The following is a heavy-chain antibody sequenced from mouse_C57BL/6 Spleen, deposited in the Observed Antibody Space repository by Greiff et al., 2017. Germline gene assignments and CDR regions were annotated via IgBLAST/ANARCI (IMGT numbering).Heavy chain of an antibody. J-gene: IGHJ2*01. CDR2: IDPETGGT. CDR3: TRHYGSSEFDY. D-gene: IGHD1-1*01. CDR1: GYTFTDYE. Sequence: VQLQQSGAELVRPGASVTLSCKASGYTFTDYEMHWVKQTPVHGLEWIGAIDPETGGTAYNQKFKGKAILTADKSSSTAYMELRSLTSEDSAVYYCTRHYGSSEFDYWGQGTTLTVSS. V-gene: IGHV1-15*01.